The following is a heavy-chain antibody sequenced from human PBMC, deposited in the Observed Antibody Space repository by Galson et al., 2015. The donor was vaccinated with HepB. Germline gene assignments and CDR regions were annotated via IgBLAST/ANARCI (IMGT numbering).Heavy chain of an antibody. CDR2: INTYNGNT. D-gene: IGHD3-22*01. CDR1: GYTFTSYG. J-gene: IGHJ4*02. CDR3: ARTDSSALDY. V-gene: IGHV1-18*01. Sequence: SVKVSCKASGYTFTSYGISWVRQAPGQGLEWMGWINTYNGNTHYAQMLQGRVTTTTDTATSTAYMELRRLRFDGTAVFYCARTDSSALDYWGQGILITVSS.